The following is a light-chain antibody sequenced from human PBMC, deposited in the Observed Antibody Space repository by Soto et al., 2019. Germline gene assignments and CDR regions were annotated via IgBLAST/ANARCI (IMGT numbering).Light chain of an antibody. CDR3: STFGGSGV. CDR1: SSDVGRYNY. J-gene: IGLJ1*01. CDR2: EVT. V-gene: IGLV2-14*01. Sequence: QSVLTQPDSVSGSPGQSITISCTGTSSDVGRYNYVSWYQQHPGKAPKLIPYEVTNRPSGVSSRFSGSKSGNTASLTITGLQADDEADYYCSTFGGSGVFGTGTRSPS.